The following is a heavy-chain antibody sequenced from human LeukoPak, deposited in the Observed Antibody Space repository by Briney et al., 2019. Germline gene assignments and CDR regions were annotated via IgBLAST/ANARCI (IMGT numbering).Heavy chain of an antibody. CDR3: ARGHDFWSGSPRRAFDI. J-gene: IGHJ3*02. Sequence: SETLSLTCTVSGGSITSSRYYWGWIRQPPGKGLEWIGEINHSGSTNYNPSLKSRVTISVDTSKNQFSLKLSSVTAADTAVYYCARGHDFWSGSPRRAFDIWGQGTMVTVSS. CDR1: GGSITSSRYY. CDR2: INHSGST. D-gene: IGHD3-3*01. V-gene: IGHV4-39*07.